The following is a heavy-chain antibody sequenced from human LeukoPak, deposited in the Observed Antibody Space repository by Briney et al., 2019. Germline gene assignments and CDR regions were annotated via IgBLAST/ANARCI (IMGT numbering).Heavy chain of an antibody. CDR1: GYPFTGYY. J-gene: IGHJ5*02. D-gene: IGHD3-10*01. Sequence: GASVQVSFQASGYPFTGYYMHWVRPAPGQGLEWMGWINPNSGGTNYAQKFQGRVTMTRDTSISTAYMELSRLRSDDTAVYYCARVTVSGSYWLLDHWGQGTLVTVSS. V-gene: IGHV1-2*02. CDR3: ARVTVSGSYWLLDH. CDR2: INPNSGGT.